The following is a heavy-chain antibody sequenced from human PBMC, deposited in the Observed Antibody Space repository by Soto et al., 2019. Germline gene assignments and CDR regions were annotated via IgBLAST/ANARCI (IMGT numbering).Heavy chain of an antibody. CDR3: ARDRGGYSGYDIDY. D-gene: IGHD5-12*01. V-gene: IGHV1-46*01. CDR1: GGTFSSYA. J-gene: IGHJ4*02. Sequence: ASVKVSCKASGGTFSSYAISWVRQAPGQGLEWMGIINPSGGSTSYAQKFQGRVTMTRDTSTSTVYMELSSLRSEDTAVYYCARDRGGYSGYDIDYWGQGPLVTVSS. CDR2: INPSGGST.